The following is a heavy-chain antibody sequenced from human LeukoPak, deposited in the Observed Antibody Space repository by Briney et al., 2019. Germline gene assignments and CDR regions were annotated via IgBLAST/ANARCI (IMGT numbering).Heavy chain of an antibody. V-gene: IGHV3-48*01. J-gene: IGHJ4*02. CDR3: ARDYGDYDILTGYYMGLYY. CDR2: ISSSSSTI. CDR1: GFTFSSYS. Sequence: AGGSLRLSCAASGFTFSSYSMNWVRQAPGKGLERVSYISSSSSTIYYADSVKGRFTISRDNAKNSLYLQMNSLRAEDTAVYYCARDYGDYDILTGYYMGLYYWGQGTLVTVSS. D-gene: IGHD3-9*01.